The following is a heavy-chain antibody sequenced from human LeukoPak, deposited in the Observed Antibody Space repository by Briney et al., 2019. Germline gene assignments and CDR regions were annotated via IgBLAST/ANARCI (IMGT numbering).Heavy chain of an antibody. V-gene: IGHV1-2*02. Sequence: ASVKVSCKASGYTFTGYYMHWVRQAPGQGLEWMGWINPNSGGTNYAQKFQGRVTMTRDTSISTAYMELSRLRSDDTAVYYCATKRYCYDSSGYFPTGSWGQGTLVTVSS. J-gene: IGHJ4*02. CDR1: GYTFTGYY. CDR2: INPNSGGT. CDR3: ATKRYCYDSSGYFPTGS. D-gene: IGHD3-22*01.